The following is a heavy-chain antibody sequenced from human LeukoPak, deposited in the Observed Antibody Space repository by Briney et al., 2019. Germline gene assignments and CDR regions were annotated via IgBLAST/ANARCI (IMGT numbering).Heavy chain of an antibody. V-gene: IGHV4-34*01. D-gene: IGHD5-12*01. CDR2: INNSGST. J-gene: IGHJ4*02. Sequence: PSETLSLTCAVSGGTFSSYCWSWIRQPPGKGLEWVGEINNSGSTNYNAYFKSRVTISVATNKNQFSLKLSSVPAADTPVYYCGIGFRLCGGYDFLRFGGQGTLVTVSS. CDR1: GGTFSSYC. CDR3: GIGFRLCGGYDFLRF.